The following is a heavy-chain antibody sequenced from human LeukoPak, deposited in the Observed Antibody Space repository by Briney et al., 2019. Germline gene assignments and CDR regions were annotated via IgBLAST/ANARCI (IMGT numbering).Heavy chain of an antibody. CDR2: FDPEDGET. J-gene: IGHJ3*02. CDR3: ATQTYYYGSGSYSVPVRAFDI. D-gene: IGHD3-10*01. CDR1: GYTFTSYG. V-gene: IGHV1-24*01. Sequence: ASVKVSCKASGYTFTSYGISWVRQAPGKGLGWMGGFDPEDGETIYAQKFQGRVTMTEDTSTDTAYMELSSLRSEDTAVYYCATQTYYYGSGSYSVPVRAFDIWGQGTMVTVSS.